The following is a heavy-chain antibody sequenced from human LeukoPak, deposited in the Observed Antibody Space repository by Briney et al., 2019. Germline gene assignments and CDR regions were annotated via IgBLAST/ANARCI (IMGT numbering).Heavy chain of an antibody. Sequence: PSETLSLTCTVSGGSISGYSWSWIRQPPGKGLEWIGYIYYSGSTNYNPSLKSRVTISVDKSKNQFSLKLSSVTAADTAVYYCARTGSSGWYPDYYGVDVWGQGTMVTVSS. CDR2: IYYSGST. CDR1: GGSISGYS. CDR3: ARTGSSGWYPDYYGVDV. V-gene: IGHV4-59*01. J-gene: IGHJ6*02. D-gene: IGHD6-19*01.